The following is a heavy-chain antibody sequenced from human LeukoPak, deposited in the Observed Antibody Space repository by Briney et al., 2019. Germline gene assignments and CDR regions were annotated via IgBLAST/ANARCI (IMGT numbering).Heavy chain of an antibody. Sequence: GSLRLSCAASGFTFSSYSMNWVRQAPGKGLEWVSSISSSSSYIYNADSVKGRFTISRDNAKNSLYLQMNSLRAEDTALYYCARVTTALYYYYYMDVWGKGTTVTVSS. V-gene: IGHV3-21*04. CDR1: GFTFSSYS. D-gene: IGHD4-11*01. CDR2: ISSSSSYI. CDR3: ARVTTALYYYYYMDV. J-gene: IGHJ6*03.